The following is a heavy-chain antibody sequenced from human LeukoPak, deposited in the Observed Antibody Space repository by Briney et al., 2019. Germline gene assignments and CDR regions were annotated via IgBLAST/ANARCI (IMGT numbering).Heavy chain of an antibody. D-gene: IGHD3-22*01. V-gene: IGHV4-59*08. Sequence: SETLSLTCTVSGGSISSYYWSWIRQPPGKGLEWIGYIYYSGSTNYNPSLKSRVTISVDTSKNQFSLKLSSVTAADTAVYYCARLDSRGYYYPLYWGQGTLVTVSS. CDR3: ARLDSRGYYYPLY. J-gene: IGHJ4*02. CDR1: GGSISSYY. CDR2: IYYSGST.